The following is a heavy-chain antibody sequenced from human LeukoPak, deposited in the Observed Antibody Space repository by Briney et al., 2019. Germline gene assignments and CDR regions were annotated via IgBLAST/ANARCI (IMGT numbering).Heavy chain of an antibody. CDR2: ISAYNGNT. J-gene: IGHJ6*02. Sequence: PGASVKVSCKASGYTFTSYGISWVRQAPGQGLEWMGRISAYNGNTNYAQKLQGRVTMTTDTSTSTAYMELRSLRSDDTAVYYCARAHCSSTSCYYYYGMDVWGQGTTVTVSS. CDR1: GYTFTSYG. CDR3: ARAHCSSTSCYYYYGMDV. V-gene: IGHV1-18*01. D-gene: IGHD2-2*01.